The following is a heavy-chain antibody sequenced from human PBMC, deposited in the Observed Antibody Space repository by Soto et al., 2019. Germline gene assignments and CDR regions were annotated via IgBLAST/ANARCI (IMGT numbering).Heavy chain of an antibody. D-gene: IGHD3-10*01. CDR3: ARDLGRIGQFNYYHYGMDV. Sequence: QVHLVESGGGVVQPGRSLRLSCVASGFTFSNYAMHWVRQAPGKGLEWVAVILYDGNNKYYADSVKGRFTISRDSSKNTRDVEENSLNSEETAVYYCARDLGRIGQFNYYHYGMDVWGQGTTVTVSS. CDR2: ILYDGNNK. J-gene: IGHJ6*02. V-gene: IGHV3-30-3*01. CDR1: GFTFSNYA.